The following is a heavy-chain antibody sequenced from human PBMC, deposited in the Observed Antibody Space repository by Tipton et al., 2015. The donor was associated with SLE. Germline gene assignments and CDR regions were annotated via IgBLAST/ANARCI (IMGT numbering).Heavy chain of an antibody. CDR2: MFDTGST. D-gene: IGHD3-10*01. V-gene: IGHV4-59*12. CDR3: ARAHDITFFDS. CDR1: GGSISSYY. Sequence: TLSLTCTVSGGSISSYYLTWIRQPPGRRLEWIAYMFDTGSTKYNPSLQSRVTISLDTSNNQFSLKLTSVTAADTAVYYCARAHDITFFDSWGQGTLVTVSS. J-gene: IGHJ4*02.